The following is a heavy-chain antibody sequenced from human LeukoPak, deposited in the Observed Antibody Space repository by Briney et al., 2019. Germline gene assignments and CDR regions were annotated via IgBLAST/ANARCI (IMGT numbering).Heavy chain of an antibody. D-gene: IGHD3/OR15-3a*01. J-gene: IGHJ4*02. CDR2: IYHNGDT. CDR3: WSGRAAGWKTDY. V-gene: IGHV3-53*01. Sequence: GGSLRLSCAGAGVAVTTNHMTWVRQAPGKGLQCVSIIYHNGDTFYEDSVRGRFTISRDISTNTVDLLMTSLSPEDTAGYYYWSGRAAGWKTDYWGQGTLVTVSS. CDR1: GVAVTTNH.